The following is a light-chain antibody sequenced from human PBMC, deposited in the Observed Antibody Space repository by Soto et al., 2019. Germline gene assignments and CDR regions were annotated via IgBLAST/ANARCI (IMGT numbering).Light chain of an antibody. CDR1: SSNIGNNF. J-gene: IGLJ3*02. V-gene: IGLV1-51*01. CDR3: ATWDSTLNGWV. CDR2: DNN. Sequence: QSVLTQPPSVSAAPGQQVTISCSGSSSNIGNNFASWYQQLPGTAPKLLIYDNNKRPSGIPDRFSGSKSGTSATLVITGLQTGDEADYHCATWDSTLNGWVFGGGTKLTVL.